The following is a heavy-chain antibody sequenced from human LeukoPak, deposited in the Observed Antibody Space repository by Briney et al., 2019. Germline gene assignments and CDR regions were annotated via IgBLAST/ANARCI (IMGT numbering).Heavy chain of an antibody. CDR1: GYSFTSYW. CDR2: IYPGDSDT. D-gene: IGHD2-2*01. Sequence: GESLKISCKGSGYSFTSYWIGWVRQMPGKGLEWMGIIYPGDSDTRYSPSFQGQVTISADKSISTAYLQWSSLKASDTAMYYCARGYCSSTSCYRFDYWGQGTLITVSS. CDR3: ARGYCSSTSCYRFDY. V-gene: IGHV5-51*01. J-gene: IGHJ4*02.